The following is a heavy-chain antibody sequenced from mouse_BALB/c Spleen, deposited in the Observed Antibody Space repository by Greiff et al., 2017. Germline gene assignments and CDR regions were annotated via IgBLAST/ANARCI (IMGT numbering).Heavy chain of an antibody. CDR2: IWWDDDK. D-gene: IGHD1-1*01. CDR3: ARRDKSSSWFAY. Sequence: QVTLKVSGPGILQPSQTLSLTCSFSGFSLSTSGMGVGWIRQPSGKGLEWLAHIWWDDDKRYNPALKSRLTISKDTSSNQVFLKIASVDTADTATYDCARRDKSSSWFAYWGQGTMVTVSA. V-gene: IGHV8-12*01. CDR1: GFSLSTSGMG. J-gene: IGHJ3*01.